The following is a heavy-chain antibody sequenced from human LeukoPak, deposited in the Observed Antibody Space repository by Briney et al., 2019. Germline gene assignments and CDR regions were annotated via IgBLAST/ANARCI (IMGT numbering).Heavy chain of an antibody. CDR2: INNDGSSA. CDR3: ARSGGGDCYGCNWFDP. V-gene: IGHV3-74*01. Sequence: PGGSLRLSCAASGFTFNNYWIHWVRQVPGKGLVWVSRINNDGSSASYVDSVKGRFTISRDNAKASLYLQMNSLRVEDTAVYYCARSGGGDCYGCNWFDPWGQGTLVTVSS. J-gene: IGHJ5*02. D-gene: IGHD2-21*02. CDR1: GFTFNNYW.